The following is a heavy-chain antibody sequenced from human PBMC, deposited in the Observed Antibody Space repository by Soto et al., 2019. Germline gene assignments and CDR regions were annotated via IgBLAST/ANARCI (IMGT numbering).Heavy chain of an antibody. Sequence: SETLSLTCAVSGDSITSNVWWSWIRQSPGKGLEWIGEAYHNGLTNYNPSLKSRVTMSTDTSKNQFSLKLTSVTAADTAMYYCARADQLQGEADRFDYCGQGTLVTVSS. CDR2: AYHNGLT. J-gene: IGHJ4*02. CDR1: GDSITSNVW. V-gene: IGHV4-4*02. CDR3: ARADQLQGEADRFDY.